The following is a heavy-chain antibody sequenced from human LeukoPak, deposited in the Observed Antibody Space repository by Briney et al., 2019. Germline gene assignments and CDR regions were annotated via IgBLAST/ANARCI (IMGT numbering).Heavy chain of an antibody. CDR3: ARPRPRLVWGFDY. CDR1: GFTFSNAW. J-gene: IGHJ4*02. Sequence: GGSLRLSCAASGFTFSNAWMSWVRQAPGKGLEWVANIKQDGSEKYYVDSVKGRFTISRDNAKNSLYLQMNSLRAEDTAVYYCARPRPRLVWGFDYWGQGTLVTVSS. CDR2: IKQDGSEK. V-gene: IGHV3-7*01. D-gene: IGHD3-9*01.